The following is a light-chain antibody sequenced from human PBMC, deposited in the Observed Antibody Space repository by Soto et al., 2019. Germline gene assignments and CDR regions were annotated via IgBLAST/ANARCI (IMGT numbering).Light chain of an antibody. CDR1: HSVSAS. Sequence: VMTQSPATLSVSPGERATLSCRASHSVSASLAWYQQKPGQAPRLLISGASTRAAGIPARFSGSGSGTDFTLTITSLQSEDFAVYYCQQYGDWPLTFGGGTKVDIK. CDR2: GAS. V-gene: IGKV3-15*01. CDR3: QQYGDWPLT. J-gene: IGKJ4*01.